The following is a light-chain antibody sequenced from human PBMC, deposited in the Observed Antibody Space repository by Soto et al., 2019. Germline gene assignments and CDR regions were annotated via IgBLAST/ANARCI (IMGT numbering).Light chain of an antibody. CDR3: QQYNSYSLYT. CDR2: DAS. CDR1: QSISSW. V-gene: IGKV1-5*01. J-gene: IGKJ2*01. Sequence: DIPMTQSPSTLSASVGDRVTITCRASQSISSWLVWYQQKPGKAPKLLIYDASSLESGGPSRFSGSGSGTEFTLTISSLQPDDFATYYCQQYNSYSLYTFGQGTKLEIK.